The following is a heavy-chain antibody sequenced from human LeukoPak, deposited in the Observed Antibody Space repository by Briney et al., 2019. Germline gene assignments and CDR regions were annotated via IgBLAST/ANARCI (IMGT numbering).Heavy chain of an antibody. CDR3: AKADDTVATNFVS. CDR2: SRGNGGRT. J-gene: IGHJ4*02. CDR1: GFTFSTYA. Sequence: GGSLRLSCAASGFTFSTYAMSWVRQAPGKGLEWVSASRGNGGRTDYADSVEGRFTTSRDNSKNTVYLQMNSLRAEDTAVYYCAKADDTVATNFVSWGQGTLVTVSS. D-gene: IGHD5-12*01. V-gene: IGHV3-23*01.